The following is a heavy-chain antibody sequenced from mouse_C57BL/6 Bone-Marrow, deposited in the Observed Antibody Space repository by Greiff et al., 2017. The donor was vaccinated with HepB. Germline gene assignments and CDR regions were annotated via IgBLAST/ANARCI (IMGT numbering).Heavy chain of an antibody. J-gene: IGHJ2*01. CDR2: ISYDGSN. Sequence: EVQLQESGPGLVKPSQSLSLTCSVTGYSITSGYYWNWIRQFPGNKLEWMGYISYDGSNNYNPSLKNRISITRDTSKNQFYLKLNSVTTEDAATYYCARVYGSSPYFDYWGQGTTLTVSS. CDR3: ARVYGSSPYFDY. D-gene: IGHD1-1*01. CDR1: GYSITSGYY. V-gene: IGHV3-6*01.